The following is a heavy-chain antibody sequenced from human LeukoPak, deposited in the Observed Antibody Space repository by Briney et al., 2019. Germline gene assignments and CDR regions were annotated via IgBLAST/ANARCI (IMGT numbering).Heavy chain of an antibody. Sequence: GGSLRLSCAASGFTFSSYAMHWVRQAPGKGLEWVAAISYDGSNKYYADSVKGRFTISRDNSKNTLYLQMNSLRAEDTAVYYCARDLSSLDAFDIWGQGTMVTVSS. CDR1: GFTFSSYA. CDR2: ISYDGSNK. D-gene: IGHD2-2*01. J-gene: IGHJ3*02. V-gene: IGHV3-30-3*01. CDR3: ARDLSSLDAFDI.